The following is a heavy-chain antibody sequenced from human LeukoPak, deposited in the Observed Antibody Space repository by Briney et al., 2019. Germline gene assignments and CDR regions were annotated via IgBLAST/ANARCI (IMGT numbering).Heavy chain of an antibody. CDR1: GFTFSSYG. J-gene: IGHJ4*02. CDR3: ARDVMKRGYSYGYSTY. D-gene: IGHD5-18*01. Sequence: PGGSLRLSCAASGFTFSSYGMSWVRQAPGKGLEWVSGISGSGGSTYYADSVKGRFTISRDNSKNSLYLQMNSLRAEDTAVYYCARDVMKRGYSYGYSTYWGQGTLVTVSS. CDR2: ISGSGGST. V-gene: IGHV3-23*01.